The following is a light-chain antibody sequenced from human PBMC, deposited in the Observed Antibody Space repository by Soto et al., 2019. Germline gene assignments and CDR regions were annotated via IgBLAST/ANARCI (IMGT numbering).Light chain of an antibody. J-gene: IGKJ5*01. CDR1: QSISRW. CDR2: DAS. Sequence: DIQMTHSPSTLSASVGDTVTITCRASQSISRWLAWYQQKPGKAPKILISDASILESGVPSRFSGTVSGTEFSLTITSLQPEDFATYYCQQLFDSPITFGQGTRLEIK. CDR3: QQLFDSPIT. V-gene: IGKV1-5*01.